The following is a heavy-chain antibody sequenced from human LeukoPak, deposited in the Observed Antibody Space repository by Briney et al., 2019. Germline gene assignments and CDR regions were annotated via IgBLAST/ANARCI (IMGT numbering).Heavy chain of an antibody. J-gene: IGHJ3*02. D-gene: IGHD3-22*01. CDR3: AAGLRSYDSSGYYAFDI. V-gene: IGHV1-58*01. Sequence: SVKVSCKASGFTFTSSAVQWVRQARGQCLEWIGWIVVGSGNTNYAQKFQERVTITRDMSTSTAYMELSSLRSEDTAVYYCAAGLRSYDSSGYYAFDIWGQGTMVTVSS. CDR1: GFTFTSSA. CDR2: IVVGSGNT.